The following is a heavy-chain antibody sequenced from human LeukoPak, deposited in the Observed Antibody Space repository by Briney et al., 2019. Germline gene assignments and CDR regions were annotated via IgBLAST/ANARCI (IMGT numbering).Heavy chain of an antibody. V-gene: IGHV4-4*02. CDR1: GGSISSSNW. Sequence: SGTLSLTCAVSGGSISSSNWWSGVRQPPGKGLEWIGEIYHSGSTNYNPSLKSRVTISVDKSKNQFSLKLSSVAAADTAVYYCARDLPYCSSTSCYDWFDPWGQGTLVTVSS. D-gene: IGHD2-2*01. CDR3: ARDLPYCSSTSCYDWFDP. J-gene: IGHJ5*02. CDR2: IYHSGST.